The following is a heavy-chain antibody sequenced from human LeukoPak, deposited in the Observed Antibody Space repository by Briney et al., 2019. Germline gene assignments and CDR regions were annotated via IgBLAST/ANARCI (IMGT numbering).Heavy chain of an antibody. CDR3: ARLTYSSSWYVLP. D-gene: IGHD6-13*01. Sequence: SETLSLTCAVYGGSFSGYYWSWIRQPPGKGLEGMGEINHSGSTNYNPSLKSRVTISVDTSKNQFSLKLSSVTAADTAVYYCARLTYSSSWYVLPWGQGTLVTVSS. CDR1: GGSFSGYY. CDR2: INHSGST. J-gene: IGHJ5*02. V-gene: IGHV4-34*01.